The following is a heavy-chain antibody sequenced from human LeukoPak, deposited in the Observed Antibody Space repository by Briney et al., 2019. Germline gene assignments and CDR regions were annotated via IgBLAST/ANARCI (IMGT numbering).Heavy chain of an antibody. CDR1: GYTFTGYY. V-gene: IGHV1-2*02. Sequence: ASVTVSCKASGYTFTGYYMHWVRQAPGQGLEGMGWINPNRGGTNYAQKFQGRVTMTRDTSISTAYMELSRLRSDDTAVYYCARERKGYYDSSGYYGLTFDYWGQGTLVTVSS. CDR3: ARERKGYYDSSGYYGLTFDY. D-gene: IGHD3-22*01. J-gene: IGHJ4*02. CDR2: INPNRGGT.